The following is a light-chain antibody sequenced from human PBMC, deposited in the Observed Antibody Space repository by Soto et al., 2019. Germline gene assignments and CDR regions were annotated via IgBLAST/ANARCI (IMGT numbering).Light chain of an antibody. CDR2: AAS. CDR1: QGISRW. V-gene: IGKV1-12*01. J-gene: IGKJ5*01. CDR3: QQLDSFPLT. Sequence: IQMTHSQSSVSASVGDRVTITCRASQGISRWLAWYQKKPGRAPKLLIYAASSLQSGVPVRFSGSGSGTDFTLSISSLEPEDVATYFCQQLDSFPLTSGQGTRLEIK.